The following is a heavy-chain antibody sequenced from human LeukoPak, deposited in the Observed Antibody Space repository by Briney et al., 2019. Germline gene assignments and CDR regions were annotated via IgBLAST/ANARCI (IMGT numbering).Heavy chain of an antibody. J-gene: IGHJ4*02. Sequence: PGGSLRLSCAASGFTFSSYSMNWVRQAPGKGLEWVSSISSSSSYIYYADSVKGRFTISRDNAKNSLYLQMNSLRAEATAVYYCARGHGVVVPAAMVWGQGTLVTVSS. V-gene: IGHV3-21*01. D-gene: IGHD2-2*01. CDR1: GFTFSSYS. CDR2: ISSSSSYI. CDR3: ARGHGVVVPAAMV.